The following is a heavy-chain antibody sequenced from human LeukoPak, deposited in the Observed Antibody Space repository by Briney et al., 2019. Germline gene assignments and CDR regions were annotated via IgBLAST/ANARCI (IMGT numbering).Heavy chain of an antibody. CDR2: MNPNSGNT. Sequence: GASVKVSCKASGYTFTSYGINWVRQATGQGLEWMGWMNPNSGNTGYAQKFQGRVTITRNTSISTAYMELSSLRSEDTAVYYCARVAEYYYGSGSYLDYWGQGTLVTVSS. CDR3: ARVAEYYYGSGSYLDY. D-gene: IGHD3-10*01. CDR1: GYTFTSYG. V-gene: IGHV1-8*03. J-gene: IGHJ4*02.